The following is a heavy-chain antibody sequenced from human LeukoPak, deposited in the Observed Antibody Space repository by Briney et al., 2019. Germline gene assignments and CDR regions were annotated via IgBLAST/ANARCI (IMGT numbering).Heavy chain of an antibody. CDR1: GFILSGSA. Sequence: GGSLRPSCAASGFILSGSAMHWVRQAPGKGLEWVAVISYDGSNKYYADSVKGRFTISRDNSKNTLYLQMNSLRAEDTAVYYCARGYRGLGNEYFQHWGQGTLVTVSS. CDR2: ISYDGSNK. V-gene: IGHV3-30*04. D-gene: IGHD6-19*01. CDR3: ARGYRGLGNEYFQH. J-gene: IGHJ1*01.